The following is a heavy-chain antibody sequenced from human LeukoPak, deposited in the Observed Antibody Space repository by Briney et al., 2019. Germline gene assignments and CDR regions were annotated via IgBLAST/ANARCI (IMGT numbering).Heavy chain of an antibody. Sequence: SETLSLTCTVSGGSISSYYWSWIRQPPGKGLEWIGYIYYSGSTNYNPSLKSRVTISVDTSKNQFSLKLSSVTAADTAVYYCARHRVVGATGAFDTWGQGTMVTVSS. J-gene: IGHJ3*02. CDR2: IYYSGST. CDR3: ARHRVVGATGAFDT. V-gene: IGHV4-59*08. CDR1: GGSISSYY. D-gene: IGHD1-26*01.